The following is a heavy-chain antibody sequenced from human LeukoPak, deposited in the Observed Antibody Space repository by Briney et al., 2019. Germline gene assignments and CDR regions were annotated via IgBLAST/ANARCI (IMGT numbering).Heavy chain of an antibody. D-gene: IGHD6-19*01. J-gene: IGHJ4*02. Sequence: PGGSLRLSCAASGFIFSTYGMHWVRQPPGKGLEWVAVIWYDGRITYYGDFVKGRFTISRDNSKNTLYLQINSLRAEDTAVYYCARASGPFDYWGQGTLVTVSS. CDR2: IWYDGRIT. CDR1: GFIFSTYG. V-gene: IGHV3-33*01. CDR3: ARASGPFDY.